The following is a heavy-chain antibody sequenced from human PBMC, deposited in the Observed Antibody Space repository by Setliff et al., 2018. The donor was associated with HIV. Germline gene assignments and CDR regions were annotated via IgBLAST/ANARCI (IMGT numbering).Heavy chain of an antibody. CDR1: GGSIISYC. V-gene: IGHV4-59*01. CDR2: IYYSGST. Sequence: PSETLSLTCTVSGGSIISYCWSWIRQPPGKGLEWIGYIYYSGSTTYNPSLKSRVTISVDTSKNQFSLKLSSVTAADTAVYYCARDRLDGYNSGFDYWGQGTLVTVSS. CDR3: ARDRLDGYNSGFDY. J-gene: IGHJ4*02. D-gene: IGHD5-12*01.